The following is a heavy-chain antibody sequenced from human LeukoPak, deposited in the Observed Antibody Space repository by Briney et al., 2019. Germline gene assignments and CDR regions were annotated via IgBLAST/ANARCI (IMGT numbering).Heavy chain of an antibody. CDR1: GYSISSGYY. J-gene: IGHJ6*03. CDR3: ARQGGSNSPYYYYYMDV. Sequence: AETLSLTCAVSGYSISSGYYWGWFRQPPGKGPEWIGCIYHRGTTYYNPSLKSRVTISVDTSKNRFSLMISSVTAADTAVYYCARQGGSNSPYYYYYMDVWGKGTTVTVSS. CDR2: IYHRGTT. V-gene: IGHV4-38-2*01. D-gene: IGHD6-13*01.